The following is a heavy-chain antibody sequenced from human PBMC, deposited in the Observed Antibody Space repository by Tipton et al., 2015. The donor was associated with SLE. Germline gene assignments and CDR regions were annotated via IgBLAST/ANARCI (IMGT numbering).Heavy chain of an antibody. J-gene: IGHJ6*03. CDR2: IYYSGST. Sequence: TLSLTCTVSGGSISSGGYYWSWIRQHPGKGLEWIGYIYYSGSTYYTPSLKSRVTISVDTSKNQFSLKLSSVTAADTAVYYCARGAGYCTNGVCFYYYMDVWGKGTTVTVSS. V-gene: IGHV4-31*03. CDR3: ARGAGYCTNGVCFYYYMDV. D-gene: IGHD2-8*01. CDR1: GGSISSGGYY.